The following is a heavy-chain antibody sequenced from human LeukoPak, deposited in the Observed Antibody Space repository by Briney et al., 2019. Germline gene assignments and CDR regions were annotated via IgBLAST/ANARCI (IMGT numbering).Heavy chain of an antibody. CDR1: GGTFSSYA. CDR2: IIPIFGTA. J-gene: IGHJ6*02. Sequence: GASVKVSCKASGGTFSSYAISWVRQAPGQGLEWMGGIIPIFGTANYAQKFQGRVTMTEDTSTDTAYMELSSLRSEDTAVYYCAAVGWEYSSSPLPMDVWGQGTTVTVSS. V-gene: IGHV1-69*06. CDR3: AAVGWEYSSSPLPMDV. D-gene: IGHD6-6*01.